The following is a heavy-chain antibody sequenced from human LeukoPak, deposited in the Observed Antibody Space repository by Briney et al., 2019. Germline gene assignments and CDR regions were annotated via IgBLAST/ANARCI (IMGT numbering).Heavy chain of an antibody. CDR1: GFTLSSYA. D-gene: IGHD2/OR15-2a*01. CDR3: AKERFLVPPFVFYY. CDR2: ISGSGGST. V-gene: IGHV3-23*01. Sequence: GGSLRLSCAASGFTLSSYAMSWVRQAPGKGQEWGSAISGSGGSTYYADSVKGGFTISRDNSKNTLYLQMNSLRAEDTAVYYCAKERFLVPPFVFYYWGQGTLVTVSS. J-gene: IGHJ4*02.